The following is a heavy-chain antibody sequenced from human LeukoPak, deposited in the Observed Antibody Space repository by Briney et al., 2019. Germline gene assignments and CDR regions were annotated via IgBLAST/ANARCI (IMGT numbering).Heavy chain of an antibody. V-gene: IGHV3-21*01. CDR1: GFTFSSYS. Sequence: GGSLSLSCAASGFTFSSYSMNWVRQAPGKGLEWVSSISSSSSYIYYADSVKGRFTISRDNAKNSLYLQMNSLRAEDTAVYYCARDRLYYYGSGSYSSFRGQGTLVTVSS. D-gene: IGHD3-10*01. CDR3: ARDRLYYYGSGSYSSF. J-gene: IGHJ4*02. CDR2: ISSSSSYI.